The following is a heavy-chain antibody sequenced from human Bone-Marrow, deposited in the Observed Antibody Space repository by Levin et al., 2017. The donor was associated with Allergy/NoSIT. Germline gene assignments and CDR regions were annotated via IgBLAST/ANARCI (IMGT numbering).Heavy chain of an antibody. CDR3: ATDRQQLVIGS. D-gene: IGHD6-13*01. CDR2: ISGSGEST. J-gene: IGHJ4*02. V-gene: IGHV3-23*01. Sequence: SCAASGFTFSIYAMSWVRQAPGKGLEWVSSISGSGESTYYSDSVKGRFTISRDNSRNTLYLQMNSLRADDTAVCYCATDRQQLVIGSWGQGTLVTVSS. CDR1: GFTFSIYA.